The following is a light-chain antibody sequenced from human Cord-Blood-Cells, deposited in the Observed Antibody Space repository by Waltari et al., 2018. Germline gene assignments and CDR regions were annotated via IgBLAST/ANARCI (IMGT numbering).Light chain of an antibody. CDR2: DVS. CDR3: SSYTSSSTWV. Sequence: QSALTQPASVSGSPGQSITISCTGTSSDVGGYNYVSWYQQHPGKAPKPMIYDVSKRPSGVSNRLSGYKSGNTASLTISGLQAEDEADYYCSSYTSSSTWVFGGGTKLTVL. J-gene: IGLJ3*02. V-gene: IGLV2-14*01. CDR1: SSDVGGYNY.